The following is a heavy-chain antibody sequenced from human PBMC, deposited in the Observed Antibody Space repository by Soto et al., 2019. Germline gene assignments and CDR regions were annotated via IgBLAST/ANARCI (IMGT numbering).Heavy chain of an antibody. J-gene: IGHJ6*02. CDR3: ARDRLDCISTSCYALRLRSGMDV. V-gene: IGHV3-23*01. CDR2: ISGGGGST. CDR1: GFTFSSYA. Sequence: PGGSLRLSCATSGFTFSSYALTWVRQGPGKGLQWLSSISGGGGSTYYADSVRGRFTISRDNSKNTLYLQMNSLRAEDTAVYYCARDRLDCISTSCYALRLRSGMDVWGQGTTVTVSS. D-gene: IGHD2-2*01.